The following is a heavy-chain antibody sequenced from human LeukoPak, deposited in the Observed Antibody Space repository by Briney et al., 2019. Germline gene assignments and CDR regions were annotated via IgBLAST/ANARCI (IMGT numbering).Heavy chain of an antibody. Sequence: GGSLRLPCADSGFTFGTYAMHWVRQAPGKGLEWVAIISYDGNHKYYADSVKGRFTVSRDISKSALYLQMNSLRAEDTAVYHCARADWNTLWADSWGQGTLVTVSS. D-gene: IGHD1/OR15-1a*01. J-gene: IGHJ4*02. CDR2: ISYDGNHK. CDR1: GFTFGTYA. V-gene: IGHV3-30*04. CDR3: ARADWNTLWADS.